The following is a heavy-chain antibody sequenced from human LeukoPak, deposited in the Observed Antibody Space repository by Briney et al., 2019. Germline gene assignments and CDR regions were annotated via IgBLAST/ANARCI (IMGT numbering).Heavy chain of an antibody. CDR2: ISGGTGNT. V-gene: IGHV3-23*01. J-gene: IGHJ4*02. Sequence: GGSLRLSCAASGFTFSTYAMSWVRQAPGKGLEWVSVISGGTGNTYYADSVKGRFTISRDNSKNTLYLQMDSLSAEDTAVYYCVKVDAWGQGTLVTVSS. CDR1: GFTFSTYA. CDR3: VKVDA. D-gene: IGHD2-2*03.